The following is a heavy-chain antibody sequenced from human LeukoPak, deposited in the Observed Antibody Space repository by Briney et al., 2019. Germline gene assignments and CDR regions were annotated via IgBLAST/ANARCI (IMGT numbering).Heavy chain of an antibody. J-gene: IGHJ6*02. D-gene: IGHD3-3*01. CDR1: GYTFTSYD. Sequence: ASVKVSCKASGYTFTSYDINWVRQATGQGLEWMGWMNPNSGNTGYAQKFQGRVTMTRNTSISTAYMELSSLRSEDTAVYYCARLFGITIFGVVIPGGYYYGMDVWGQGTTVTVSS. V-gene: IGHV1-8*01. CDR2: MNPNSGNT. CDR3: ARLFGITIFGVVIPGGYYYGMDV.